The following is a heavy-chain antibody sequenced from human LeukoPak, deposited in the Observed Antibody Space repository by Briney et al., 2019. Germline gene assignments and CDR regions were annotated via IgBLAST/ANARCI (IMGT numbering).Heavy chain of an antibody. J-gene: IGHJ1*01. CDR3: ARVGVGDYYDSSGSDYFQH. V-gene: IGHV4-34*01. CDR1: GGSFSGYY. Sequence: PSETLSLTCAVYGGSFSGYYWSWIRQPPEKGLEWIGEINHVGATNYNPSLKSRVTISVDTSKNQFSLKLSSVTAADTAVYYCARVGVGDYYDSSGSDYFQHWGQGTLVTVSS. D-gene: IGHD3-22*01. CDR2: INHVGAT.